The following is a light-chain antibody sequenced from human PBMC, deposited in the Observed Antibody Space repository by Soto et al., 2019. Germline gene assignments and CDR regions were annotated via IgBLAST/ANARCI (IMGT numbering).Light chain of an antibody. CDR2: GAS. V-gene: IGKV3-20*01. Sequence: EIVLTQSPGTLSLSPGERATLSCRASQSVSSNYLAWYQQKPGQAPSLLIYGASSRATGIPARFSGSGSGTDFTLTISSLETAEFAVYYCQQYSDLPRTFGQGTRVEIK. CDR1: QSVSSNY. J-gene: IGKJ1*01. CDR3: QQYSDLPRT.